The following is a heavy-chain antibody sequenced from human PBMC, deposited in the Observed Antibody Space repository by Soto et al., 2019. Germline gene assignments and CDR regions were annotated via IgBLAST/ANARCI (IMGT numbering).Heavy chain of an antibody. CDR2: IYYSGST. Sequence: QLQLQESGPGLVKPSETLSLTCTVSGGSISSSSYYWGWIRQPPGKGLEWIGSIYYSGSTYYNPSLKSRVTISVDTSKNQFSLKLSSVTAADTAVYYCARQSGGGQWLQGTSDYWGQGTLVTVSS. CDR1: GGSISSSSYY. V-gene: IGHV4-39*01. D-gene: IGHD6-19*01. CDR3: ARQSGGGQWLQGTSDY. J-gene: IGHJ4*02.